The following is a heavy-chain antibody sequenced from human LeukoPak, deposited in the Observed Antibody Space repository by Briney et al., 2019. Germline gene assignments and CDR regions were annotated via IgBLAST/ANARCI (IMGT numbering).Heavy chain of an antibody. J-gene: IGHJ6*02. V-gene: IGHV1-2*02. CDR1: GYTFTGYY. CDR2: INPNSGGT. D-gene: IGHD1-26*01. Sequence: ASVKVSCKASGYTFTGYYMHWVRQAPGQGLEWMGWINPNSGGTNYAQKFQGRVTITADKSTSTAYMELSSLRSEDTAVYYCAKGSGEVAATSVRVDVWGQGTTVTVSS. CDR3: AKGSGEVAATSVRVDV.